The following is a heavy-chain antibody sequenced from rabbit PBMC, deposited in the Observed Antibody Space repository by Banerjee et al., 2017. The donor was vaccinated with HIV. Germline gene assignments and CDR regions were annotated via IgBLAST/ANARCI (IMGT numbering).Heavy chain of an antibody. Sequence: EESGGDLVKPEGSLTLACAASGFSFSGTYWICWVRQAPGKGLEWIACINAGSSGSAYYASWAKGRFTISKTSSTTVTLQMTGLTVADTATYFCAGGSDFAFYGMNLWGPGTLVTVS. CDR2: INAGSSGSA. CDR3: AGGSDFAFYGMNL. J-gene: IGHJ4*01. V-gene: IGHV1S45*01. D-gene: IGHD4-2*01. CDR1: GFSFSGTYW.